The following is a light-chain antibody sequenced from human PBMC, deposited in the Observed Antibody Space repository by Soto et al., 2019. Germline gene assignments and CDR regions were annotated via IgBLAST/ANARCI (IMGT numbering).Light chain of an antibody. J-gene: IGKJ4*01. CDR3: QQYNNWPPLT. CDR2: GAY. CDR1: QNINTK. Sequence: EILMTQSPVTLSVFKGXRAXXXXXASQNINTKLAWYQQMPGQAPRLIXHGAYTRATGIPATFSGSGSGTEFTLTISSLQSEDFAVYYCQQYNNWPPLTCGGGTKVDIK. V-gene: IGKV3-15*01.